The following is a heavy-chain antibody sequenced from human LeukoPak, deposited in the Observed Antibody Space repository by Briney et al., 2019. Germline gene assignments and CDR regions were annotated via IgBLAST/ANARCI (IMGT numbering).Heavy chain of an antibody. CDR2: INQDSSEK. CDR1: GITFSNYW. Sequence: GGSLRLSCAASGITFSNYWMSWVRQAPGKGLEWVANINQDSSEKYYVDSVKGRFTISRDNAKNSLYLQLNTLRPEDTAVYYCVQGWRDNWGQGTLVTVSS. J-gene: IGHJ4*02. CDR3: VQGWRDN. V-gene: IGHV3-7*01. D-gene: IGHD2-15*01.